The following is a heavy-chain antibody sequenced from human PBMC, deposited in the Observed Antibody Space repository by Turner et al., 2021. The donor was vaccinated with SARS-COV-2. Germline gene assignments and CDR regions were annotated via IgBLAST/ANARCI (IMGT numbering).Heavy chain of an antibody. V-gene: IGHV3-30-3*01. CDR3: ARDREDCSSSSCYEAY. D-gene: IGHD2-2*01. CDR2: ISYDGSYK. Sequence: QVQLVESGGGVVQPGRSLRLSCAASGFTFSSYAMHWVRQAPGKGLEWVVFISYDGSYKYYADSVKGRFTISRDNSKNTLYLQMNSLRAEDTAVYYCARDREDCSSSSCYEAYWGQGTLVTVSS. CDR1: GFTFSSYA. J-gene: IGHJ4*02.